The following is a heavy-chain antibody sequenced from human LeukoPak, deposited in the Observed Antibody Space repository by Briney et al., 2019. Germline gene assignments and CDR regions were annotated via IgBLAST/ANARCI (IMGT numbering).Heavy chain of an antibody. CDR3: AILRYNWNNLDP. CDR1: GFTFSSYG. J-gene: IGHJ5*02. D-gene: IGHD1-1*01. CDR2: IRYDGSNK. Sequence: PGGSLRLSCAASGFTFSSYGMHWVRQAPGKGLEWVAFIRYDGSNKYYADSVKGRFTISRDNPKDTLYLQMNSLRAEDTAVYYCAILRYNWNNLDPWGQGTLVTVSS. V-gene: IGHV3-30*02.